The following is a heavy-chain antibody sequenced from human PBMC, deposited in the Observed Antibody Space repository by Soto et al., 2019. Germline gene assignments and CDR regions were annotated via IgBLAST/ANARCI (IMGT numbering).Heavy chain of an antibody. CDR2: IYYRGST. J-gene: IGHJ5*02. CDR1: GGSIDSDY. V-gene: IGHV4-59*01. CDR3: ARQGVEMTTIWANWFDP. Sequence: SSETLSLTCTVSGGSIDSDYWSWIRQPPGKGLEWIGYIYYRGSTNYNPSLKSRVTISLDTSKNQFSLKLSSVTAADTAVYFCARQGVEMTTIWANWFDPWGQGTLVTVSS. D-gene: IGHD4-4*01.